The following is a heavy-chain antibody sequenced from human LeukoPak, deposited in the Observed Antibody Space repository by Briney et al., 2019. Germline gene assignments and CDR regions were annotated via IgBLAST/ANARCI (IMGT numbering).Heavy chain of an antibody. CDR1: GFTLSSYA. J-gene: IGHJ4*02. CDR3: ARDRVQGYSYGSIFDY. CDR2: ISGSADNT. Sequence: AGGSLRLSCTASGFTLSSYAMSWVRQAPREGLEWVSTISGSADNTNYAEAVKGRFTISRDNSKNTMYLQMNSLRAEDTAVYYCARDRVQGYSYGSIFDYWGQGTLVTVSS. V-gene: IGHV3-23*01. D-gene: IGHD5-18*01.